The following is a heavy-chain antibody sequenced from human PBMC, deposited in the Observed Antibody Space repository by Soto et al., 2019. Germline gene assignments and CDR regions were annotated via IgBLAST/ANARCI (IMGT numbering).Heavy chain of an antibody. CDR2: ISSSSSYI. D-gene: IGHD5-18*01. J-gene: IGHJ4*02. Sequence: EVQLVESGGGLVKPGGSLRLTCAASGFTFSSYSMNWVRQAPGKGLEWVSSISSSSSYIYYADSVKGRFTISRDNAKNSLYLQMNSLRDEDTAVYYCASVGPRPAMVSFDYWGQGTLVTVSS. CDR1: GFTFSSYS. CDR3: ASVGPRPAMVSFDY. V-gene: IGHV3-21*01.